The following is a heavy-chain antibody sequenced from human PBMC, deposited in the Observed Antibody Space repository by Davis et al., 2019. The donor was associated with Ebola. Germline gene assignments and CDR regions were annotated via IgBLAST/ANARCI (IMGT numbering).Heavy chain of an antibody. CDR1: GFTFSTYA. D-gene: IGHD1-26*01. CDR2: ISYDGSNK. V-gene: IGHV3-30-3*02. J-gene: IGHJ4*02. Sequence: GESLKISCAASGFTFSTYAMHWVRQAPGKGLEWVAIISYDGSNKYYADSVKGRFTISRDNSKNTLYLQMDSLRVEDTALYYCAKRWEFRYFDYWGQGTLVTVSS. CDR3: AKRWEFRYFDY.